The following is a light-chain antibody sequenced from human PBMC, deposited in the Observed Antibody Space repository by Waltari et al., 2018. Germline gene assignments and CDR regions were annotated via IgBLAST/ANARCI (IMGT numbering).Light chain of an antibody. Sequence: IVLTQSPGTLSLSPEERATLSCRASQSVSRTLAWYQQKPGQAPRLLIYGASTRAAGIPDRFSGSGSGTDFSLTISRLEPEDFAVYYCQHYVRLPVTFGQGTKVEIK. V-gene: IGKV3-20*01. CDR1: QSVSRT. J-gene: IGKJ1*01. CDR2: GAS. CDR3: QHYVRLPVT.